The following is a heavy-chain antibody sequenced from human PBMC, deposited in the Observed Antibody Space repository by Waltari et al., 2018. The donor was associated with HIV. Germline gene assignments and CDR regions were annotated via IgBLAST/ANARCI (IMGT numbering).Heavy chain of an antibody. J-gene: IGHJ4*02. D-gene: IGHD3-22*01. Sequence: EVQLLESGGGLVQPGGSLRLYCAASGITFSSYAMSWVRQAPGKGLEWVSAISGSGGSTYYADSVKGRFTISRDNSKNTLYLQMNSLRAEDTAVYYCAKELGYYYYFDYWGQGTLVTVSS. CDR2: ISGSGGST. V-gene: IGHV3-23*01. CDR3: AKELGYYYYFDY. CDR1: GITFSSYA.